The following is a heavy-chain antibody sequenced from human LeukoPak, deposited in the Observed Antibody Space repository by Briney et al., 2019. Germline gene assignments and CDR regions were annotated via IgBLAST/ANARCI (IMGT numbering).Heavy chain of an antibody. CDR3: CHSLSGRTGAFDI. J-gene: IGHJ3*02. Sequence: SQTLSLTCAIFGDSVSSNSAAWNWIRQSPSRGLEWLGRTYYRSKWYNDYAVSVKSRITINPDTSKNQFSLQLDSVTPEDTAVYYCCHSLSGRTGAFDIWGRGTVVTVSS. CDR1: GDSVSSNSAA. CDR2: TYYRSKWYN. D-gene: IGHD2-21*01. V-gene: IGHV6-1*01.